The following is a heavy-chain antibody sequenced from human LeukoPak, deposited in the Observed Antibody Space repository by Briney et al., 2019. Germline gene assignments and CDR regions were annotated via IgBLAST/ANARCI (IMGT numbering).Heavy chain of an antibody. Sequence: GGSLRLSCAASGFSFSTYTMNWVRQAPGKGLEWVSSISSSSSSMFYADSLKGRFTISRDNAKNSLYLQMNSLRAEDTAVYFCARDRRSNGWYEFDYWGQGTLVTVSS. D-gene: IGHD6-19*01. CDR3: ARDRRSNGWYEFDY. CDR2: ISSSSSSM. CDR1: GFSFSTYT. J-gene: IGHJ4*02. V-gene: IGHV3-21*01.